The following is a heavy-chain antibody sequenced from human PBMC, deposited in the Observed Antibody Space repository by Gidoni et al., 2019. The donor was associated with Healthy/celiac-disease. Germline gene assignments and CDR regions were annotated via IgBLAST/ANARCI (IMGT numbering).Heavy chain of an antibody. V-gene: IGHV1-18*01. J-gene: IGHJ6*02. D-gene: IGHD3-10*01. Sequence: QVQLVQSGAEVKKPGASVKVSCKASGYTFTSYGIRWVRQAPGQGLEWMGWISAYNGNTNYAQKLQGRVTMTTDTSTSTAYMELRSLRSDDTAVYYCARGPPYTMVRGVIVHYYGMDVWGQGTTVTVSS. CDR3: ARGPPYTMVRGVIVHYYGMDV. CDR2: ISAYNGNT. CDR1: GYTFTSYG.